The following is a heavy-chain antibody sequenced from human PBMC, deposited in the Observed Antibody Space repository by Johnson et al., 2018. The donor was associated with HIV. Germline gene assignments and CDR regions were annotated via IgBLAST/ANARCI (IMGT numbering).Heavy chain of an antibody. V-gene: IGHV3-30*02. D-gene: IGHD3-16*01. CDR1: GFTFSNYA. CDR3: AKGEWGAGTDAFDI. Sequence: QVQLVESGGGVVQPGRSLRLSCAVSGFTFSNYAIHWVRQAPGQGLEWVAFIRYDGSNKYYADSVKGRFTISRDNSKNTLYLQMNSLRAEDTAVYYCAKGEWGAGTDAFDIWGQGTMVTVSS. CDR2: IRYDGSNK. J-gene: IGHJ3*02.